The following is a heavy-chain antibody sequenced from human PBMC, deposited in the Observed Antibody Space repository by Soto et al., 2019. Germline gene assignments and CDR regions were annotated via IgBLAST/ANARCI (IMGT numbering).Heavy chain of an antibody. CDR2: IYSSGET. J-gene: IGHJ4*02. D-gene: IGHD3-9*01. CDR3: ARASQCKSYFDCFAWLDY. V-gene: IGHV4-59*10. Sequence: PSETLSLTCSVYGGSLSAYYWSWIRQPPCKGLEWIGRIYSSGETNYNPSLTGRVIMSLDTSKNQFSLKLTSVTAADTAVYYCARASQCKSYFDCFAWLDYWGQGTLVTVSS. CDR1: GGSLSAYY.